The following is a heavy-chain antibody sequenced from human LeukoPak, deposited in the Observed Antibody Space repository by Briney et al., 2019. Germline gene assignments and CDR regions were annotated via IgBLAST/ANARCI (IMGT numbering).Heavy chain of an antibody. D-gene: IGHD1-7*01. J-gene: IGHJ4*01. V-gene: IGHV3-23*01. Sequence: GGSLRLSCAASGFSFSRYAMSWVRQAPGKGLEWVSAISGSGGSTNYADSVKGRFTISRDNSKNALYMQLNSLGGEDTAVYYCAKVAPYGNYVFDYWGHGTLVTVSS. CDR2: ISGSGGST. CDR3: AKVAPYGNYVFDY. CDR1: GFSFSRYA.